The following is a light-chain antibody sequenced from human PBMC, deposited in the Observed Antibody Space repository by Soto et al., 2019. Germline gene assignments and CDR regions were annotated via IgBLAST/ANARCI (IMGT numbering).Light chain of an antibody. V-gene: IGLV2-14*03. Sequence: QSVLTQPASVSGSPGQSITISCTGTSSDVGGYNYVSWYQQHPGRAPKLIIYDVTNRPSGISNLFSGSKSGNTASLTISGLQTEDDADYYCISFTSRHIYVFGTGTKVTVL. CDR2: DVT. J-gene: IGLJ1*01. CDR1: SSDVGGYNY. CDR3: ISFTSRHIYV.